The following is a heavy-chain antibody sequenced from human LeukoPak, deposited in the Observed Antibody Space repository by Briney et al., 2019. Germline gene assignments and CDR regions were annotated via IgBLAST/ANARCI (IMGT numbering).Heavy chain of an antibody. Sequence: ASVKVSCKASGYTFTSYGISWVRQAPGQGLEWMGWINPNSGGTNYAQKFQGRVTMTRDTSISTAYMELSRLRSDDTAVYYCARRFLTMIVGSRDFDIWGQGTMVTVSS. D-gene: IGHD3-22*01. CDR2: INPNSGGT. CDR3: ARRFLTMIVGSRDFDI. J-gene: IGHJ3*02. V-gene: IGHV1-2*02. CDR1: GYTFTSYG.